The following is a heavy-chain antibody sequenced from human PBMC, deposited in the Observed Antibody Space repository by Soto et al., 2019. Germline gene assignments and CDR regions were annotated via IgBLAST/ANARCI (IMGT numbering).Heavy chain of an antibody. CDR3: ARDPDYYDSSGRIDY. V-gene: IGHV1-18*01. D-gene: IGHD3-22*01. J-gene: IGHJ4*02. CDR2: ISAYNGNR. CDR1: GYIFTSYG. Sequence: ASVKVSCKASGYIFTSYGLSWVRQAPGQGLEWMGWISAYNGNRNYAQKFQGRVIMTTDISTSTAYMELRSLTSDDTAVYFCARDPDYYDSSGRIDYWGQGTQVTVSS.